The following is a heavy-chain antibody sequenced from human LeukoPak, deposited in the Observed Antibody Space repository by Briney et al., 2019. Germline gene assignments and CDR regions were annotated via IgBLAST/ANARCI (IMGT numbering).Heavy chain of an antibody. Sequence: ASVKVSCKASGGTFSSYAISWVRQAPGQGLEWMGGIIPIFGTANYAQKFQGRVTITADESTSTAHMELSSLRSEDTAVYYCAGLLLWFGELPKNYAFDIWGQGTMVTVSS. CDR3: AGLLLWFGELPKNYAFDI. CDR2: IIPIFGTA. CDR1: GGTFSSYA. V-gene: IGHV1-69*13. D-gene: IGHD3-10*01. J-gene: IGHJ3*02.